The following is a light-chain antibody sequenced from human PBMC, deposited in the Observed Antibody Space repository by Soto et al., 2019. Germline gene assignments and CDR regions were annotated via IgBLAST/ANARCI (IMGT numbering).Light chain of an antibody. V-gene: IGLV1-44*01. CDR3: AAWDDSLNGPA. J-gene: IGLJ2*01. Sequence: QSVLTQPPSASGTPGQRVTVSCSGTYSNIGINDVHWYRQLSGPAPQILIYDSTQRATGVPDRFSGSRSGTSASLVISGLQTEDEADYHCAAWDDSLNGPAFGGGTKVTVL. CDR2: DST. CDR1: YSNIGIND.